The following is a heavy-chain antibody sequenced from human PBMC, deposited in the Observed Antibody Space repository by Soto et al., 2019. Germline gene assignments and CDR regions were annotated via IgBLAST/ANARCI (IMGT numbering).Heavy chain of an antibody. CDR2: INPNRGGT. CDR1: GYTFTGYY. D-gene: IGHD6-19*01. J-gene: IGHJ5*02. V-gene: IGHV1-2*02. Sequence: GASVKVSCMASGYTFTGYYMHWLRQAPRQGLEWRGWINPNRGGTNYAQKFQGRVTMTRDTSISTAYMELSRLRSEDPAVYYCAACQTGYSSGCSRFDPWGQGTLVTVSS. CDR3: AACQTGYSSGCSRFDP.